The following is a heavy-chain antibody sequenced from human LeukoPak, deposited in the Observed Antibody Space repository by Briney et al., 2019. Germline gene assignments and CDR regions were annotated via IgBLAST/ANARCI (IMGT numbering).Heavy chain of an antibody. CDR2: INHSGST. CDR3: ARETRGIVVVPAAVGYMDV. CDR1: GESFSGYY. Sequence: SETLSLTCAVYGESFSGYYWSWIRQPPGKGLEWIGEINHSGSTNYDPYLKSRVTISVDTSKNQFSLKLSCVIAADTAVYYCARETRGIVVVPAAVGYMDVWGKGTTVTVSS. V-gene: IGHV4-34*01. D-gene: IGHD2-2*01. J-gene: IGHJ6*03.